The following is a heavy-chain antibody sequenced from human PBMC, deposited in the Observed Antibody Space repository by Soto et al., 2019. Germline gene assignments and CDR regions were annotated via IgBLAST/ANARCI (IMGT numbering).Heavy chain of an antibody. D-gene: IGHD3-10*01. CDR2: INHSGST. CDR1: GGSFSGYY. V-gene: IGHV4-34*01. Sequence: PSETLSLTCAVYGGSFSGYYWSWIRQPPGKGLEWIGEINHSGSTNYNPSLNSRVPISVDTSKNQFSLNLSSVSAADTAVDLCARFRAASLYCVQATLITVSS. J-gene: IGHJ4*02. CDR3: ARFRAASLY.